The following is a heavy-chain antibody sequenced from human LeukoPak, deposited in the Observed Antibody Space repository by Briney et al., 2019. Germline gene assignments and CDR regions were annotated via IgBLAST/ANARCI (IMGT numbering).Heavy chain of an antibody. J-gene: IGHJ4*02. Sequence: PGGSLRLSCAASGFTFSSYGMHWVRQAPGKGLEWVAFIRYDGSNKYYADSVKGRFTISRDNSKNTLYLQMNSLRAEDTAVYYCAKDYHDYGDFPTFLFFDYWGQGTLVTVSS. D-gene: IGHD4-17*01. CDR1: GFTFSSYG. CDR3: AKDYHDYGDFPTFLFFDY. CDR2: IRYDGSNK. V-gene: IGHV3-30*02.